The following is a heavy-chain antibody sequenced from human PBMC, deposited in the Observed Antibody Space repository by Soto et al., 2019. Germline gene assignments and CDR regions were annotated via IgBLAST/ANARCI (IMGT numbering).Heavy chain of an antibody. Sequence: EVQLLESGGGLVQPGGSLRLSCAASGFSFSRQAMSWVRQAPGKGLEWVSTISSGGTTYYADSVKGRFTISRDNSKNTQSLQMNSLGAEDTAVYYCAKLGYCSGGTCYLDYYYGVDVWGQGTTVTVSS. CDR2: ISSGGTT. D-gene: IGHD2-15*01. CDR1: GFSFSRQA. J-gene: IGHJ6*02. V-gene: IGHV3-23*01. CDR3: AKLGYCSGGTCYLDYYYGVDV.